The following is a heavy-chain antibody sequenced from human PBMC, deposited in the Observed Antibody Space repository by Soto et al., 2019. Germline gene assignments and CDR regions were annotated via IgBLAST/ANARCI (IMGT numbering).Heavy chain of an antibody. J-gene: IGHJ1*01. CDR3: ARSYRDSYEH. D-gene: IGHD4-17*01. CDR2: IYSNGRT. CDR1: GGSFSGYY. Sequence: SETLSLTCAVYGGSFSGYYWTWIRQPAGKGLEWIGRIYSNGRTNFNPSLKSRISMSIDTSKNQFSLKLTSVTAADTAVYYCARSYRDSYEHWGQGTLVNVSS. V-gene: IGHV4-59*10.